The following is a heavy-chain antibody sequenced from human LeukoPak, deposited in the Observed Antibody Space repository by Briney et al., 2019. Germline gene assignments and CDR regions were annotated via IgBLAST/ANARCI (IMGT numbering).Heavy chain of an antibody. CDR2: IRYDGSNQ. CDR1: GYIFTDHG. J-gene: IGHJ4*02. D-gene: IGHD3-3*01. Sequence: GGSLRLSCGASGYIFTDHGMHWVRQAPGKGLEWVTFIRYDGSNQYYADSVKGRFTISRDNAKNSLYLQMNSLRAEDTAVYYCARDPAYYDFWSGSQAQYYFDYWGQGTLVTVSS. V-gene: IGHV3-30*02. CDR3: ARDPAYYDFWSGSQAQYYFDY.